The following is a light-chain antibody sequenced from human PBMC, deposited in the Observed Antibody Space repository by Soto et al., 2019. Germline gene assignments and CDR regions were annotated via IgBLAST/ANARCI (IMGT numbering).Light chain of an antibody. CDR1: QSVSSNY. CDR2: AAS. V-gene: IGKV3-20*01. CDR3: QQYSSSPQT. Sequence: EIVLTQSPGTLSLCPWEIATLSCRASQSVSSNYLAWFQQKPGQVPRLLIYAASSRATGIPDRFSGSGSGTDFTLTISRLEPEDFAVYYRQQYSSSPQTFGQGTKVDIK. J-gene: IGKJ1*01.